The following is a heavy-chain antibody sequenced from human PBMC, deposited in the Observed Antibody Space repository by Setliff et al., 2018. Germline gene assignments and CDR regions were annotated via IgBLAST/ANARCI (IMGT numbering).Heavy chain of an antibody. J-gene: IGHJ4*02. CDR2: IKEDGSEK. Sequence: GGSLRLSCAASGFTFSNHGMNWVRQAPGKGLEWVANIKEDGSEKYYVDSVKGRFTISRDNSKNTLYLQMNSLRPDDTAVYYCAKDIYGSGSYAVGGYFDYWGQGTQVTVSS. D-gene: IGHD3-10*01. CDR3: AKDIYGSGSYAVGGYFDY. V-gene: IGHV3-7*01. CDR1: GFTFSNHG.